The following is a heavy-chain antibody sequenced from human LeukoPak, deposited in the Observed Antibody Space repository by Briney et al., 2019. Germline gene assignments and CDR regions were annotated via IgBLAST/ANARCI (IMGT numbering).Heavy chain of an antibody. Sequence: ASVKVSCKASGYTFTSYDINWVRQATGQGHEWMGWMNPNSGNTGYAQKYQGRVSMTRNTSISTAYMELSSLRSEDTAVYYCARGFIVVIRAFDIWGQGTMVTVSS. CDR3: ARGFIVVIRAFDI. V-gene: IGHV1-8*01. D-gene: IGHD2-15*01. CDR1: GYTFTSYD. J-gene: IGHJ3*02. CDR2: MNPNSGNT.